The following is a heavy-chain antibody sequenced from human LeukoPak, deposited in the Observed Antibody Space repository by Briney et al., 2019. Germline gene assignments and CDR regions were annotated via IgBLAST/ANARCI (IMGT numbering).Heavy chain of an antibody. Sequence: PSETLSLTCTVSCGSISSGSYYWSWIRQPAGKGLEWIGRIYTSGSTNYNPSLKSRVTISVDTSKSQFSLKLSSVTAADTAVYYCARAPRGATSPLDYWGQGTLVTVSS. CDR2: IYTSGST. D-gene: IGHD1-26*01. CDR3: ARAPRGATSPLDY. CDR1: CGSISSGSYY. V-gene: IGHV4-61*02. J-gene: IGHJ4*02.